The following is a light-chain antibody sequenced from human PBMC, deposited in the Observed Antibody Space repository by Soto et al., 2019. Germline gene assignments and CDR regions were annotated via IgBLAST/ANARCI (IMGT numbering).Light chain of an antibody. CDR2: GTS. CDR3: QQYVRSPWT. CDR1: QTVGRSY. V-gene: IGKV3-20*01. Sequence: EVVLTQSPGIMYLSPGERATLSCRASQTVGRSYLAWYQQKPGQAPRLLIFGTSTRATGIPDRFSGGGSGTDFTLTISRLDPEDFAVYYCQQYVRSPWTFGRGTKV. J-gene: IGKJ1*01.